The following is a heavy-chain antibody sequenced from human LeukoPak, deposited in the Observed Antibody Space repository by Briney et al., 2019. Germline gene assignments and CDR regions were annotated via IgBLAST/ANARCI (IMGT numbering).Heavy chain of an antibody. CDR2: ISASNGNT. D-gene: IGHD1-1*01. CDR3: ARVYWNDVGWYCDD. Sequence: AAVTVSCTPSGYTFTSYGISWVRQAPGQGVEWMGWISASNGNTNYAQTLQGRVTMTTDTSTSTAYMELRSLRSDDTAVYYCARVYWNDVGWYCDDSGEGTLVTASS. CDR1: GYTFTSYG. V-gene: IGHV1-18*01. J-gene: IGHJ4*02.